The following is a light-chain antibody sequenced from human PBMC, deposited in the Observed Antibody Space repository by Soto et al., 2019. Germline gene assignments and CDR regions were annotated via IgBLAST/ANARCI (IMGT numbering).Light chain of an antibody. V-gene: IGKV3-20*01. Sequence: EIVLTQSPGTLSLSPGERATLSCRASQSVSSSYLAWYQQKPGQAPRLLIYGASSRATGIPYRFSGSGSGTDFTLTISRLEPDDFAVYYCQQYGSSPTFGGGTKVEIK. CDR2: GAS. CDR1: QSVSSSY. CDR3: QQYGSSPT. J-gene: IGKJ4*01.